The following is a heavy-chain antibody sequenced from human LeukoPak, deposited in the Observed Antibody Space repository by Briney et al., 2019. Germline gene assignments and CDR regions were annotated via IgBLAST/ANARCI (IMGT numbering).Heavy chain of an antibody. CDR2: IKQDGSES. D-gene: IGHD3-9*01. CDR1: GFTFSNYW. J-gene: IGHJ3*01. Sequence: GGSLRLSCAASGFTFSNYWMTWVRQAPGNGLECVANIKQDGSESHYVDPVRGRFSISRDNAESSLYLQMNSLRVEDTAIYYCARSTIHDESSTGYRPFDLWGQGAMVIVSS. CDR3: ARSTIHDESSTGYRPFDL. V-gene: IGHV3-7*01.